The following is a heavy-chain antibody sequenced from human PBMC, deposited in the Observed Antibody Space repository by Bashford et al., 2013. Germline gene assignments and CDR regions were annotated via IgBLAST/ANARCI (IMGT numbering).Heavy chain of an antibody. CDR3: ARADLSTFDP. Sequence: SETLSLTCTVSGGSISSGGYYWSWIRQHPGKGLEWIGYIYYSGSTYYNPSLKSRVTISVDTSKNQFSLKLSSVTAADTAVYYCARADLSTFDPWGQGTLVTVSS. CDR1: GGSISSGGYY. CDR2: IYYSGST. V-gene: IGHV4-31*03. J-gene: IGHJ5*02.